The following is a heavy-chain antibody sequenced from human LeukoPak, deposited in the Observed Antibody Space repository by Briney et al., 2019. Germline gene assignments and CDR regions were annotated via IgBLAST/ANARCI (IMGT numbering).Heavy chain of an antibody. D-gene: IGHD3-22*01. Sequence: ASVKVSCKAPGGTFSSYAISRVRQAPGQGLEWMGGIIPIFGTANYAQKFQGRVTITADESTSTAYMELSSLRSEDTAVYYCAREPSYYYDSSGYNYFDYWGQGTLVTVSS. CDR1: GGTFSSYA. J-gene: IGHJ4*02. V-gene: IGHV1-69*13. CDR3: AREPSYYYDSSGYNYFDY. CDR2: IIPIFGTA.